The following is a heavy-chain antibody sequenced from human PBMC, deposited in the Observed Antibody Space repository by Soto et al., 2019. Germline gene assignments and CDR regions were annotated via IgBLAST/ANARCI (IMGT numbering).Heavy chain of an antibody. J-gene: IGHJ4*02. CDR1: GFTFMTYG. CDR2: IWYDGSNK. D-gene: IGHD4-17*01. V-gene: IGHV3-33*01. Sequence: QVQLVESGGGVVQPGRSLRLSCAASGFTFMTYGMHWVRQAPGKGLEWVAVIWYDGSNKYYADSVKGRFTISRDNSKNTLYLQMKSLRAEDTAVYYCARVPSVTQYYVDYWGQGTLVTVSS. CDR3: ARVPSVTQYYVDY.